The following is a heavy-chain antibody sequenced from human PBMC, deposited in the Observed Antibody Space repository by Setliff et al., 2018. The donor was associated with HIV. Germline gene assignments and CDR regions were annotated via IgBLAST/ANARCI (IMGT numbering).Heavy chain of an antibody. D-gene: IGHD5-12*01. Sequence: GGSLRLSCESSGLTFNNYWMSWVRQAPGKRPEWVANIKGDGSETYYVDSVKGRFTISRDNAKNTLYLQMNSLRAEDTAVYYCARVASGYDYGWLDPWGQGTLVTVSS. J-gene: IGHJ5*02. V-gene: IGHV3-7*01. CDR2: IKGDGSET. CDR1: GLTFNNYW. CDR3: ARVASGYDYGWLDP.